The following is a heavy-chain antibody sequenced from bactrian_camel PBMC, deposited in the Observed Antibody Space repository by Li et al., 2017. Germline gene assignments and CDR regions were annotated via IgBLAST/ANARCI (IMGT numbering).Heavy chain of an antibody. J-gene: IGHJ4*01. CDR3: AADRPTTDVYRVRLRGPSLRALDYNS. D-gene: IGHD6*01. CDR1: GYYYSSYC. V-gene: IGHV3S9*01. CDR2: IYTSGST. Sequence: QVQLVESGGGTVQTGGSLTLSCAISGYYYSSYCMGWFRQAPGKEREGVALIYTSGSTFYADSVKGRSAISQDNTKKTVTLQMSGLEPEDTAMYYCAADRPTTDVYRVRLRGPSLRALDYNSWGQGTQVTVS.